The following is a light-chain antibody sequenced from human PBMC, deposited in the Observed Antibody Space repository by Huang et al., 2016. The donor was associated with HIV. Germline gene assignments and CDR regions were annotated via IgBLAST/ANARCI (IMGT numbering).Light chain of an antibody. CDR1: QSVTNY. CDR3: QQRGNWPPVT. Sequence: EVVLTQSPATLSLSQGERATLSCRASQSVTNYLAWYQQKPGQPPRLLIYDASNRATVGPARFSGSGSGTDFTLTISSLEPEDFAVYYCQQRGNWPPVTFGGGTKVEIK. CDR2: DAS. V-gene: IGKV3-11*01. J-gene: IGKJ4*01.